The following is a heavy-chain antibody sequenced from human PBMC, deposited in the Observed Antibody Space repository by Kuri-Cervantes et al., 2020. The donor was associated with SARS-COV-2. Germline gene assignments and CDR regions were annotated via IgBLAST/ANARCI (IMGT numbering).Heavy chain of an antibody. CDR1: GYPISSGYY. CDR3: ARRGAGSSSAAFDI. CDR2: IYHRGSS. J-gene: IGHJ3*02. D-gene: IGHD6-6*01. Sequence: GSLRLSCAVSGYPISSGYYWGWIRQPPGKGLEWIGIIYHRGSSYYNPSLRSRVTVSVDTSKNQFSLKLSSVTAADTAVYYCARRGAGSSSAAFDIWGQGTMVTVSS. V-gene: IGHV4-38-2*01.